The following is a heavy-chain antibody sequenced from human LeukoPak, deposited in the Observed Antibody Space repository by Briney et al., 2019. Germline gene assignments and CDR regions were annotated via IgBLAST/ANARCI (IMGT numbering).Heavy chain of an antibody. CDR1: GFTFGDYA. D-gene: IGHD3-3*01. CDR3: TRARSYDFWSGYLWGWFDP. CDR2: IRSKAYGGTT. Sequence: GGSLRLSCTDSGFTFGDYAMSWFRQAPGKGLEWVGFIRSKAYGGTTEYAASVKGRLTISRDDSKSIAYLQMNSLKTEDTAVYYCTRARSYDFWSGYLWGWFDPWGQGTLVTVSS. V-gene: IGHV3-49*03. J-gene: IGHJ5*02.